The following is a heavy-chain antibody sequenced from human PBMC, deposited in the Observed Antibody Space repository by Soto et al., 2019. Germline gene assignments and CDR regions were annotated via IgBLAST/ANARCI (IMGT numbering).Heavy chain of an antibody. CDR1: GFTFSSYS. D-gene: IGHD3-3*01. J-gene: IGHJ6*02. V-gene: IGHV3-48*02. Sequence: PGGSLRLSCAASGFTFSSYSMNWVRQAPGKGLEWVSYISSSSSTIYYADSVKGRFTISRDNAKNSLYLQMNSLRDEDTAVYYCARDALYYDFWSGYYNYYGMDVWGQGTTVTVSS. CDR2: ISSSSSTI. CDR3: ARDALYYDFWSGYYNYYGMDV.